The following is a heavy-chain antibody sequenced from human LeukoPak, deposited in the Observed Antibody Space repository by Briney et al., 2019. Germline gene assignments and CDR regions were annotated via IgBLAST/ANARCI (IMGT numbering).Heavy chain of an antibody. D-gene: IGHD6-19*01. CDR1: GFTFSNAW. CDR2: IKSKTDGGTT. J-gene: IGHJ4*02. CDR3: AGSSGWRGFLDY. Sequence: GGSLRLSCAASGFTFSNAWMSWVRQAPGKGLEWVGRIKSKTDGGTTDYAAPVKGRFTISRDDSKNTLYLQMNSLRAEDTAVYYCAGSSGWRGFLDYWGQGTLVTVSS. V-gene: IGHV3-15*01.